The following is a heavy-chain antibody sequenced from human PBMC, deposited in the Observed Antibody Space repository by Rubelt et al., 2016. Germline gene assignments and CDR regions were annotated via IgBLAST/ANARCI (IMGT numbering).Heavy chain of an antibody. CDR1: GGTFSSYA. J-gene: IGHJ5*02. CDR2: ILTIFGTA. CDR3: ARRTRLAKARNWFDP. D-gene: IGHD1-14*01. Sequence: QVQLVQSGAEVQKPGSSVKVSCKPSGGTFSSYAISWVRQAPGQGLEWMGGILTIFGTAIYAQKFQGRVTITADKSKSTAYMEWSSLRSEERAVYDWARRTRLAKARNWFDPWGQGTLVTVSS. V-gene: IGHV1-69*06.